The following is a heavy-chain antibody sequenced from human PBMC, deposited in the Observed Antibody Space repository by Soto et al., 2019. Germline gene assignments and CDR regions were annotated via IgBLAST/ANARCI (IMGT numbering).Heavy chain of an antibody. Sequence: QLQLQESGPGLVKPSETLSLTCTVSNGSISSNSYYWCWVRQPPGKGLEWLASVYYSGSGSTYYNPSFKSRVTMSVDTSKSQFSLRLSSVTAADTAVYYCARGVLTFGRVIVIPGWGQGIRVTVSS. CDR3: ARGVLTFGRVIVIPG. V-gene: IGHV4-39*01. J-gene: IGHJ4*02. CDR1: NGSISSNSYY. D-gene: IGHD3-16*02. CDR2: VYYSGSGST.